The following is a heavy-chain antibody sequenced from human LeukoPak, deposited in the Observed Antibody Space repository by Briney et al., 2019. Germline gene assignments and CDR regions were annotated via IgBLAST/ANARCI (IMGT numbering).Heavy chain of an antibody. D-gene: IGHD3-10*01. Sequence: SETLSLTCTVSGDSISSYYWSWIRQSPGKGLEWIGYIYYSGSTNYNPSLLSRVTISVDTSKNHFSLKLTSVTAADTAVYYCARASITMVSDYWGQGTLVTVSS. CDR1: GDSISSYY. CDR3: ARASITMVSDY. J-gene: IGHJ4*02. V-gene: IGHV4-59*01. CDR2: IYYSGST.